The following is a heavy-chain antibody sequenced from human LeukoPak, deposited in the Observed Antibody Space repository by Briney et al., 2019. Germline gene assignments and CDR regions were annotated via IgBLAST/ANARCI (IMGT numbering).Heavy chain of an antibody. J-gene: IGHJ4*02. CDR2: INWNGGST. CDR3: ARAPYYYDSSGGYYFDY. Sequence: GGSLRLSCAVSGFTFDDYGMSWVRQAPGKGLEWVSGINWNGGSTGYADSVKGRFTISRDNAKNSLYLQMNSLRAEDTALYYCARAPYYYDSSGGYYFDYWGQGTLVTVSS. CDR1: GFTFDDYG. V-gene: IGHV3-20*04. D-gene: IGHD3-22*01.